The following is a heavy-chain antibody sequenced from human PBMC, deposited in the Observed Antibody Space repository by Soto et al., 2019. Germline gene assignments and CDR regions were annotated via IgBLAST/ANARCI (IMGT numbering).Heavy chain of an antibody. D-gene: IGHD6-19*01. Sequence: PGGSLRLSCAASGFTFSSYGMHWVRQAPGKGLEWVAVIWYDGSNKYYADSVKGRFTISRDNSKNTLYLQMNSLRAEDTAVYYCVIAVAGTSDYWGQGTLVTVSS. J-gene: IGHJ4*02. V-gene: IGHV3-33*01. CDR1: GFTFSSYG. CDR3: VIAVAGTSDY. CDR2: IWYDGSNK.